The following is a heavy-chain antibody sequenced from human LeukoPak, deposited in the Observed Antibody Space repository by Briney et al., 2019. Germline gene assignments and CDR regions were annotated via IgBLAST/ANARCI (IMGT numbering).Heavy chain of an antibody. V-gene: IGHV4-59*01. CDR1: GFSIKNIH. Sequence: SENLSLTPCGSGFSIKNIHWSWIRQPPGQGLEWGGHIHYSGNTDYNPSLKSRVTISLDVSKNQFFLKLNSVTAADTAVYYCARAGGVTTAPLDLDIWGRGTQVTVSA. J-gene: IGHJ2*01. D-gene: IGHD4-17*01. CDR2: IHYSGNT. CDR3: ARAGGVTTAPLDLDI.